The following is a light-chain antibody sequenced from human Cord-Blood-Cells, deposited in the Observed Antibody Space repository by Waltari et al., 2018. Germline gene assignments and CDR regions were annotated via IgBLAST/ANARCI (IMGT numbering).Light chain of an antibody. V-gene: IGLV2-23*02. CDR1: SSDVGSYNL. Sequence: QSALTQPASVSGSPGQSITISCTGTSSDVGSYNLVSWYQQHPGTAPKLMIYEVSKRPSGVSNRVSGSKSGNAASLTISGRQAEDEADYYCCSYAASSTYVFGTGTKVTVL. J-gene: IGLJ1*01. CDR3: CSYAASSTYV. CDR2: EVS.